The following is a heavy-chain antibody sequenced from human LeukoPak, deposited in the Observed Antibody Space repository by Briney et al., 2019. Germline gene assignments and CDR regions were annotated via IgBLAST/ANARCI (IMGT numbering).Heavy chain of an antibody. CDR2: IYYSGST. D-gene: IGHD4-23*01. J-gene: IGHJ3*02. Sequence: PSETLSLTCTVSGGSISSYYWSWIRQPPGKGLEWIGYIYYSGSTNYNPSLKSRVTISVDTSKNQFSLKLSSVTAADTAVYYCARFGVTTVVTPFAFDIWGQGTMVTVSS. CDR1: GGSISSYY. CDR3: ARFGVTTVVTPFAFDI. V-gene: IGHV4-59*08.